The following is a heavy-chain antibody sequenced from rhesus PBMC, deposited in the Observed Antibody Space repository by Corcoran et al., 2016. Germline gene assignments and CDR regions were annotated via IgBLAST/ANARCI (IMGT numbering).Heavy chain of an antibody. CDR2: ISGSSGST. CDR1: GGSVSSSKW. J-gene: IGHJ5-1*01. D-gene: IGHD3-3*01. Sequence: QVQLQESGPGLVKPSATLSLTCAVSGGSVSSSKWWSWIRQPPGKGLEWIGYISGSSGSTYYNPSLKSRVTISTDTSKNQFSLKLSSVTAADTAVYYCARYGIWTGYDVWGPGVLVTVSS. CDR3: ARYGIWTGYDV. V-gene: IGHV4-65*01.